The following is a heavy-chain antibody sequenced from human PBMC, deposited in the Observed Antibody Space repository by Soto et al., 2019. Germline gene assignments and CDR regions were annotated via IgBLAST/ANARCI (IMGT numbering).Heavy chain of an antibody. D-gene: IGHD5-12*01. Sequence: PSETLSLTCTGSGASISYCGFSWSWIRRSPGKGLEWIGYISHLESTYFHPSFKSRLTMSIDRTRNQFSLKLSSVTAADMAVYYCARGGGYDSFDYWGQGVLVTSPQ. J-gene: IGHJ4*02. V-gene: IGHV4-30-2*06. CDR1: GASISYCGFS. CDR3: ARGGGYDSFDY. CDR2: ISHLEST.